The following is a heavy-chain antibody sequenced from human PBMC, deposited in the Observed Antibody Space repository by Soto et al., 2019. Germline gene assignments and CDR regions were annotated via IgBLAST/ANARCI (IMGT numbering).Heavy chain of an antibody. CDR3: ARDGSY. D-gene: IGHD1-26*01. V-gene: IGHV4-31*03. Sequence: QVQLQESGPGLVKPSQTLSLTCTVSGGSISSGGYYWSWIRQHPGKGLEWIGYIYYSGSTYYHPSLNTRVIIPVDTAKDQFSLKLSSVTAADTAGYYCARDGSYWGQGTLVTVSS. CDR1: GGSISSGGYY. J-gene: IGHJ4*02. CDR2: IYYSGST.